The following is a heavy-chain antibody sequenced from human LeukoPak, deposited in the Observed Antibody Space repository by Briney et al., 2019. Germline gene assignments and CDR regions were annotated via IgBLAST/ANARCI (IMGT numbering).Heavy chain of an antibody. V-gene: IGHV4-34*01. Sequence: PGGSLRLSCAASGFTFSSYAMTWIRQPPGKGLEWIGEINHSGSTSYNPSLKSRVTISLDTPKNQFSLKVTSVTAADTAVYYCARRIPAAPLSLWGQGTLVTVSS. J-gene: IGHJ4*02. CDR3: ARRIPAAPLSL. CDR1: GFTFSSYA. D-gene: IGHD2-2*01. CDR2: INHSGST.